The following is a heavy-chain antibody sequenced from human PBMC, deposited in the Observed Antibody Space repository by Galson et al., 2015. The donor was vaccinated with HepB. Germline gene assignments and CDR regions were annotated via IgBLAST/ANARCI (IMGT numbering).Heavy chain of an antibody. J-gene: IGHJ4*02. CDR3: ARGGGYVRYFDY. CDR2: ISSSGSTI. V-gene: IGHV3-48*03. CDR1: GLTFSSYE. Sequence: SLRLSCAASGLTFSSYEMNWVRQAPGKGLEWVSYISSSGSTIYYADSVKGRFTISRDNAKNSLYLQMNSLRAEDTAVYYCARGGGYVRYFDYWGQGTLVTVSS. D-gene: IGHD5-12*01.